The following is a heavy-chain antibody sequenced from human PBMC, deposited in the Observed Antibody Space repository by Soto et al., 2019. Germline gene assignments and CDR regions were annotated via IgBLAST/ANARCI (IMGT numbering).Heavy chain of an antibody. CDR1: GDSISRIDYY. CDR2: IYFRGNT. V-gene: IGHV4-31*03. J-gene: IGHJ3*02. Sequence: QVQLQESGPGLVKPSQTLSLTCSVSGDSISRIDYYWTWIRQHPEKGLEWIGNIYFRGNTYYSPSLESRLTISVDTSKNHFCLKLTSVTAADTAVYYCAREGGSYDGGGYLIRGDFDIWGQGTMVTVSS. D-gene: IGHD3-22*01. CDR3: AREGGSYDGGGYLIRGDFDI.